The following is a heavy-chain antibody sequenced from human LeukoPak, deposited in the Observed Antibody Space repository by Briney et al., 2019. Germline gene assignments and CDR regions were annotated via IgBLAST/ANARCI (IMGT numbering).Heavy chain of an antibody. Sequence: ASVKVSCKASGYTFTSYAMNWVRQAPGQGLEWMGIIDPSSGGSTSAQKFQVRVTMTRDMSTSTVYMELSSLTSEDTAVYYCARPRYTNSQDAFDIWGQGTMVTVSS. J-gene: IGHJ3*02. V-gene: IGHV1-46*01. D-gene: IGHD3-9*01. CDR2: IDPSSGGS. CDR3: ARPRYTNSQDAFDI. CDR1: GYTFTSYA.